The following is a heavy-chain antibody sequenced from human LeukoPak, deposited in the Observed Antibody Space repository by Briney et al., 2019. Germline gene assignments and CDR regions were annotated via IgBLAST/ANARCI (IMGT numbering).Heavy chain of an antibody. CDR1: GFTFSSYS. D-gene: IGHD3-10*01. CDR2: ISSSSSYI. J-gene: IGHJ4*02. V-gene: IGHV3-21*01. Sequence: GGSLRLSCAASGFTFSSYSMDWVRQAPGKGLEWVPSISSSSSYIYYADSVKGRFTISRDNAKNSLYLQMNSLRAEDTAVYYCARDKGSYGSGSLFDYWGQGTLVTVSS. CDR3: ARDKGSYGSGSLFDY.